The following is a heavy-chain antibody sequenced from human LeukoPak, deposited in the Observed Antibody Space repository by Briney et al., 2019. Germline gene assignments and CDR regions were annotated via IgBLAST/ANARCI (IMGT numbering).Heavy chain of an antibody. Sequence: SETLSLTCAVYGGSFSGYYWSWIRQPPGKGLEWIGEINHSGSTNYNPSLKSRVTISVDTSKNQFSLKLSSVTAADTAVYYCGRGRGAVAGTRGGGARHFDYWGQGTLVTVSS. J-gene: IGHJ4*02. V-gene: IGHV4-34*01. D-gene: IGHD6-19*01. CDR3: GRGRGAVAGTRGGGARHFDY. CDR2: INHSGST. CDR1: GGSFSGYY.